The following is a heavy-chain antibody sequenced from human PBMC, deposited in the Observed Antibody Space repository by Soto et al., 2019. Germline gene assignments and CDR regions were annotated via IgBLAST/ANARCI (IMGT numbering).Heavy chain of an antibody. J-gene: IGHJ6*02. CDR1: GGTFSSYA. CDR3: ARGTFPDYGGYYYYGMDV. V-gene: IGHV1-69*13. Sequence: SVKVSCKASGGTFSSYAISWVRQAPGQGLEWMGGIIPIFGTANYAQKLQGRVTITADESTSTAYMELSSLRSEDTAVYYCARGTFPDYGGYYYYGMDVWGQGTTVTVSS. CDR2: IIPIFGTA. D-gene: IGHD4-17*01.